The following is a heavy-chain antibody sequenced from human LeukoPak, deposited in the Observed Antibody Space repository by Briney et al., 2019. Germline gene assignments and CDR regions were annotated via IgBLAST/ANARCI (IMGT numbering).Heavy chain of an antibody. CDR1: GGSISSGDYY. CDR2: IYYSGST. D-gene: IGHD6-19*01. J-gene: IGHJ4*02. CDR3: ARHTGSGWDLPFDY. V-gene: IGHV4-30-4*01. Sequence: SQTLSLTCTVSGGSISSGDYYWSWIRQPPGKGLEWIGYIYYSGSTNYNPSLKSRVTISVDTSKNQFSLKLSSVTAADTAVYYCARHTGSGWDLPFDYWGQGTLVTVSS.